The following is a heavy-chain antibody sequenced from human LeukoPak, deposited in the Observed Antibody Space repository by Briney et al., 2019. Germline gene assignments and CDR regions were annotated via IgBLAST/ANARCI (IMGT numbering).Heavy chain of an antibody. CDR3: ARGPPYIVVVTAIGFFDY. J-gene: IGHJ4*02. V-gene: IGHV4-59*12. CDR2: IYYSGST. Sequence: PSETLSLTCTVSSGSISSYYWSWIRQPPGKGLEWIGYIYYSGSTNYNPSLKSRVTISVDTSKNQFSLKLSSVTAADTAVYYCARGPPYIVVVTAIGFFDYWGQGTLVTVSS. CDR1: SGSISSYY. D-gene: IGHD2-21*02.